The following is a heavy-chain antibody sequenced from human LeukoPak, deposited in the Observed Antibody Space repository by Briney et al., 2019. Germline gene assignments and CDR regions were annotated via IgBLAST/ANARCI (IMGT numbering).Heavy chain of an antibody. CDR2: INPNSGGT. V-gene: IGHV1-2*02. Sequence: ATVKVSCKASGYTFTGYYMHWVRQAPGQGLEWMGWINPNSGGTNYAQKFQGRVTMTRDTSISTAYMELSRLRSDDTAVYYCARGLNPGYSSSWYDRLGVYFDYGGQETLVTVSS. CDR1: GYTFTGYY. D-gene: IGHD6-13*01. CDR3: ARGLNPGYSSSWYDRLGVYFDY. J-gene: IGHJ4*02.